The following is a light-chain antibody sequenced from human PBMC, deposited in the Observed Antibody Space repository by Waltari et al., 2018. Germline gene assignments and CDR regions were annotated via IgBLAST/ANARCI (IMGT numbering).Light chain of an antibody. CDR3: ATWDDSLNSWV. V-gene: IGLV1-47*01. CDR1: SSNVGNNY. CDR2: KND. J-gene: IGLJ3*02. Sequence: QPVLTLPPSASGTPGQVVSFSCSGSSSNVGNNYVYWYQQLPGTAPKLLIYKNDPRPSGVPDRFCGSKSGTSTSLVISGLRSEDEGHYTCATWDDSLNSWVFGGGTKLTIL.